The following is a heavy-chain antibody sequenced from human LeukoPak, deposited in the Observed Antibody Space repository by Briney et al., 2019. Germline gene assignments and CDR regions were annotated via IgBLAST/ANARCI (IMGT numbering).Heavy chain of an antibody. Sequence: TGGSLRLSCAASGFTFSNAWMSWVRQAPGKGLEWVGRIKSKTDGGTTDYAAPVKGRFTISRDDSKNTLYLQMNSLKTEDTAVYYCAKVLFDWLEHGGIYYMDVWGKGTSVTISS. J-gene: IGHJ6*03. D-gene: IGHD3-9*01. CDR2: IKSKTDGGTT. CDR1: GFTFSNAW. CDR3: AKVLFDWLEHGGIYYMDV. V-gene: IGHV3-15*01.